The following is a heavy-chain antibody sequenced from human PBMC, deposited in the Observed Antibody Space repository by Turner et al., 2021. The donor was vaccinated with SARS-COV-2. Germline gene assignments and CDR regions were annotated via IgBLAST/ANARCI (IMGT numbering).Heavy chain of an antibody. Sequence: EVPLVESGGGLVQPGRSLRLSCAASGINFDDYAMHWVRQAPGKGLEMGSGISWNSSRIGEADSVKGRFTISRDNAKNALFLQRNRLRAEDTALYYGAKGVGLDYTNWSYSWGQGTLVTVSS. CDR1: GINFDDYA. V-gene: IGHV3-9*01. CDR2: ISWNSSRI. J-gene: IGHJ5*01. D-gene: IGHD4-4*01. CDR3: AKGVGLDYTNWSYS.